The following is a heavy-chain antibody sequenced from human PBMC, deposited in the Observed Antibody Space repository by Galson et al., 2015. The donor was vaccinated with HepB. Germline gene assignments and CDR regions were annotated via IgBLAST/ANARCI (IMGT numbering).Heavy chain of an antibody. Sequence: ETLSLTCTVSGGSISSSSYYWGWIRQPPGKGLEWIGSIYYSGSTYYNPSLKSRVTISVDTSKNQFSLKLSSVTAADTAVYYCARASAIVGATIDYWGQGTLVTVSS. D-gene: IGHD1-26*01. CDR1: GGSISSSSYY. J-gene: IGHJ4*02. V-gene: IGHV4-39*07. CDR2: IYYSGST. CDR3: ARASAIVGATIDY.